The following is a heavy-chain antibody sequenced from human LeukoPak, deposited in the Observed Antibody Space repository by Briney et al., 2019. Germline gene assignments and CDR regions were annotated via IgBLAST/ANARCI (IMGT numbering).Heavy chain of an antibody. V-gene: IGHV4-34*01. D-gene: IGHD2-2*01. Sequence: SETLSLTCAVYGGSFSGYYWSWIRQPPGRGLEWIGEINHSGSTNYNPSLKSRVTISVDTSKNQFSLKLSSVTAADTAVYYCARAWRYCSSTSCLVFDYWGQGTLVTVSS. CDR2: INHSGST. CDR1: GGSFSGYY. J-gene: IGHJ4*02. CDR3: ARAWRYCSSTSCLVFDY.